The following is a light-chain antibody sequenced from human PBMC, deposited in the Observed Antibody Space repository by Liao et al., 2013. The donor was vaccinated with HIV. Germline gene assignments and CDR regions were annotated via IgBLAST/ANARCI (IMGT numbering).Light chain of an antibody. CDR2: EDT. CDR1: NLGDKF. V-gene: IGLV3-1*01. J-gene: IGLJ2*01. Sequence: SYELTQPPSVSVSPGQTASITCSGDNLGDKFSCWYYQKPGQSPVLVIYEDTKRPSGIPERFSGSNSGNTATLTISGTQAMDEADYYCQAWDSSNVIFGGGTKLTVL. CDR3: QAWDSSNVI.